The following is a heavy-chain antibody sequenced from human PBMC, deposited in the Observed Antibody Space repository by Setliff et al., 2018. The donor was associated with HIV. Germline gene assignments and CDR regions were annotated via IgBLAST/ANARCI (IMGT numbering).Heavy chain of an antibody. Sequence: LSLTCTVSGGSVNDFYCNWIRQPPGKGPEWIGYIYSSGSTIYNPSLKSRITISLDTSKEQFSLELSSATAADTAVYYCATLDHSGGNFLAYWGRGSLVTVSS. D-gene: IGHD2-21*02. CDR2: IYSSGST. CDR1: GGSVNDFY. V-gene: IGHV4-4*09. J-gene: IGHJ4*02. CDR3: ATLDHSGGNFLAY.